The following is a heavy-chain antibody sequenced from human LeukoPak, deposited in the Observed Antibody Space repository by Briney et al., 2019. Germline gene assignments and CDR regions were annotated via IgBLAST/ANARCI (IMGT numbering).Heavy chain of an antibody. CDR1: GFTFSSYW. CDR2: IKQDGSET. CDR3: ARVGRDGYTSDY. J-gene: IGHJ4*02. D-gene: IGHD5-24*01. Sequence: GGSLRLSCAASGFTFSSYWMSWVRQAPGKGLEWVANIKQDGSETYYVDSVKGRFTISRDNAKNSLYVQMNSLRAEDTAVYYCARVGRDGYTSDYWGQGTLVTVSS. V-gene: IGHV3-7*01.